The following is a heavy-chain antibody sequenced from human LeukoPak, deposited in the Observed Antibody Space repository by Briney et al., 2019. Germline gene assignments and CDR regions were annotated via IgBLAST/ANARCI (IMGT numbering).Heavy chain of an antibody. CDR3: ARGGIPTGPYYYFYYMDV. CDR2: ISYDGNNK. J-gene: IGHJ6*03. D-gene: IGHD3-10*01. Sequence: GGSLRLSCAASGFTFSRNVMHWVRQAPGKGLEWVALISYDGNNKFYADSVKGRFTISRDNSRNTLYLQVDSLRGEDAAVYSCARGGIPTGPYYYFYYMDVWGKGTAVTVSS. CDR1: GFTFSRNV. V-gene: IGHV3-30*01.